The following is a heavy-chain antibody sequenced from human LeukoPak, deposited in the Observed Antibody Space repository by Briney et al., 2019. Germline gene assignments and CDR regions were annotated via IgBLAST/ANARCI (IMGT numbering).Heavy chain of an antibody. J-gene: IGHJ4*02. Sequence: GGSLTLSCPACGFTFSNYWMSWVGQAPGIGLEWVAKIKEGGSEEDYVDSVKGRFTISRDNAQTSLYLPMNSLGVEDTALYYCARAGTNSEYHYFDCWGQGALVTVSS. V-gene: IGHV3-7*04. CDR2: IKEGGSEE. CDR3: ARAGTNSEYHYFDC. D-gene: IGHD2/OR15-2a*01. CDR1: GFTFSNYW.